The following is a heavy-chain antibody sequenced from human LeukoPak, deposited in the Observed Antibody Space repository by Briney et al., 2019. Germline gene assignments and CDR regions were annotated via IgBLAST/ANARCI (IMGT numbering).Heavy chain of an antibody. CDR3: AKDQRWPPGQPDAFDI. Sequence: PGGSLRLSCAASGFTFSSYSMNWVRQAPGKGLEWVSSISSSSSYIYYAGSVKGRFTISRDNSKNTLYLQMNSLRAEDTAVYYCAKDQRWPPGQPDAFDIWGQGTMVTVSS. CDR2: ISSSSSYI. J-gene: IGHJ3*02. V-gene: IGHV3-21*01. CDR1: GFTFSSYS. D-gene: IGHD4-23*01.